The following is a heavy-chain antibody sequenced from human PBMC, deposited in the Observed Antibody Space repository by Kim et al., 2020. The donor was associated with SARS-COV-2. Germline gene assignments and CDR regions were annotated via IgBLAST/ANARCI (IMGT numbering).Heavy chain of an antibody. J-gene: IGHJ3*02. V-gene: IGHV7-4-1*02. Sequence: ASVKVSCKASGYTFTSYAMNWVRQAPGQGLEWMGWINTNTGNPTYAQGFTGRFVFSLDTSVSTAYLQISSLKAEDTAVYYCARGHVVVPAVRLDHAFDIWGQGTMVTVSS. CDR3: ARGHVVVPAVRLDHAFDI. CDR1: GYTFTSYA. CDR2: INTNTGNP. D-gene: IGHD2-2*01.